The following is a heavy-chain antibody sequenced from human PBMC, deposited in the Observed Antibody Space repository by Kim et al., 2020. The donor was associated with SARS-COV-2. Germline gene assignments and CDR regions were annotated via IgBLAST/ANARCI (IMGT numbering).Heavy chain of an antibody. V-gene: IGHV7-4-1*02. D-gene: IGHD2-8*01. CDR1: GYTFTSYA. Sequence: ASVKVSCKASGYTFTSYAMNWVRQAPGQGLEWMGWINTNTGNPTYAQGFTGRFVFSLDTSVSTAYLQISSLKAEDTAVYYCARVTHRIVLMVYATRGAFDIWGQGTMVTVSS. J-gene: IGHJ3*02. CDR3: ARVTHRIVLMVYATRGAFDI. CDR2: INTNTGNP.